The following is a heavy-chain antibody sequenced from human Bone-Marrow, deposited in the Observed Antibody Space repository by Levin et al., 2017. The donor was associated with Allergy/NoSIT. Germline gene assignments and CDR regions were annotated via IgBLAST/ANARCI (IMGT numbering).Heavy chain of an antibody. Sequence: LRLSCTVSGGSISSAGYHWTWIRQSPGKGLEWIGYISYRGTTYYNPSLKSRLTMSLDTSELRCSLNLNSVTAAETAIYYCARLDGYYFDYWGQGTLVTVSS. V-gene: IGHV4-31*03. J-gene: IGHJ4*02. D-gene: IGHD3-9*01. CDR1: GGSISSAGYH. CDR2: ISYRGTT. CDR3: ARLDGYYFDY.